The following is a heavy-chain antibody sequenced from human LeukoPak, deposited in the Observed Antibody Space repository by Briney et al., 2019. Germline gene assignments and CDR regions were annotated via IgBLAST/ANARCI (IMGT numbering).Heavy chain of an antibody. CDR3: ARDVGFIVGATPGAFDI. CDR1: GFTFSNYW. V-gene: IGHV3-74*01. CDR2: INSDGSST. J-gene: IGHJ3*02. Sequence: GGSLRLSCAASGFTFSNYWMHWVRQAPGQGLVWVSRINSDGSSTNYADSVKGRITISRDNAKNRLYLQMSSLRAEDTAVYYCARDVGFIVGATPGAFDIWGQGTMVTVSS. D-gene: IGHD1-26*01.